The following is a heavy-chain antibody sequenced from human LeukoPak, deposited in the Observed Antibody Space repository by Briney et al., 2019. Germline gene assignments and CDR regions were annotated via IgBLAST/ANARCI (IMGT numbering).Heavy chain of an antibody. CDR3: ARSKDIRMGSKRGIEMDY. Sequence: SETLSLTCTVSGGSISSSSYYWGWIRQPPGKGLEWIGHLSYIGSTYYKSSLKSRVTISVDTSKNQFSLKLSSVTAADTAVYYCARSKDIRMGSKRGIEMDYWGQGTLVTVSS. CDR1: GGSISSSSYY. J-gene: IGHJ4*02. D-gene: IGHD5-24*01. V-gene: IGHV4-39*07. CDR2: LSYIGST.